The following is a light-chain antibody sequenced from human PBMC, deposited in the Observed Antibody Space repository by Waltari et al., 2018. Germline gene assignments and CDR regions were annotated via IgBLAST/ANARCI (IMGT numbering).Light chain of an antibody. V-gene: IGLV10-54*04. Sequence: QAGLTQPPSVSKDLRQTATLTCTGNSNNVATQGAAWLQQHQGHPPKLLMYRNNNRPAGSAERFSASTAGNTGALTISGLQPEDEADYYCSAWDSSLSAWVFGGGTKLTVL. CDR2: RNN. CDR1: SNNVATQG. J-gene: IGLJ3*02. CDR3: SAWDSSLSAWV.